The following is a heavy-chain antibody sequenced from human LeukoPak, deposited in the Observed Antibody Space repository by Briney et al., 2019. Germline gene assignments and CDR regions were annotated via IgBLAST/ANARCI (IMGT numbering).Heavy chain of an antibody. CDR2: IWYDGSTK. D-gene: IGHD6-13*01. Sequence: GGSLRLSCVASGFTFSSFGMHWVRQSPGKGLEWVAVIWYDGSTKVYADSVKGRFTISRDNSRNTLYLQVNSLRAEDTAVYYCARDRYSSMWSVFEYWGQGALVTVSS. CDR3: ARDRYSSMWSVFEY. J-gene: IGHJ4*02. V-gene: IGHV3-33*01. CDR1: GFTFSSFG.